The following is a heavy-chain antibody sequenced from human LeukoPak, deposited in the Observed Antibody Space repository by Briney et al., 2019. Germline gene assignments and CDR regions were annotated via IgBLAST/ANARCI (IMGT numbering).Heavy chain of an antibody. J-gene: IGHJ4*02. CDR1: GYTFTDYY. CDR2: INPNSGGT. D-gene: IGHD6-13*01. CDR3: AREEVIAAAGPTLDY. V-gene: IGHV1-2*02. Sequence: ASVKVSCKASGYTFTDYYMHWVRQAPGQGFEWMGWINPNSGGTNYAQKFQGRVTMTRDTSISTAYMELSRLRSDDTAVFYCAREEVIAAAGPTLDYWGQGALVTVSS.